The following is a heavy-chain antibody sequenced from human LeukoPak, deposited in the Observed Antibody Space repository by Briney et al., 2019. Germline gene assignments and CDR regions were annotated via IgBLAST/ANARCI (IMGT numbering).Heavy chain of an antibody. D-gene: IGHD3-3*01. CDR3: VRDHPKLRLLQWGPYFFDY. J-gene: IGHJ4*02. Sequence: PGGSLRLSCAASGLTFSDYSLNWVRQAPGKGLEWVSGISTSGSYTYYADSVKGRFTISRDDANYSLYLQMNSLRPEDTAVYYCVRDHPKLRLLQWGPYFFDYWGQGTLVTVSS. CDR1: GLTFSDYS. CDR2: ISTSGSYT. V-gene: IGHV3-21*06.